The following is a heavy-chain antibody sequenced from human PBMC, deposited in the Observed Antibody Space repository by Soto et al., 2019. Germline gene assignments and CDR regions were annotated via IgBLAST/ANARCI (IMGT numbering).Heavy chain of an antibody. J-gene: IGHJ4*02. CDR3: AKGPRGSYRSY. Sequence: VQLLESGGGLVQPGGSLRLSCAASGFTFSSHGMHWVRQAPGKGLEWVAVISYDGSNKYYADSVKGRFTISRDNSKNTLYPQMKSLRAEYTAVYYSAKGPRGSYRSYWGQGTLGPVFS. CDR2: ISYDGSNK. D-gene: IGHD1-26*01. CDR1: GFTFSSHG. V-gene: IGHV3-30*18.